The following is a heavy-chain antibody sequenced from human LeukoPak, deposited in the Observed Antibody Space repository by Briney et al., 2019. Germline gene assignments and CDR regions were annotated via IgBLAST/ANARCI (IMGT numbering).Heavy chain of an antibody. CDR2: ISGSGGST. V-gene: IGHV3-23*01. CDR3: AKGGVWFPGGDGMDV. Sequence: SGRSLRLSCAASGFTFSSYAMSCVRQAPGKGLEWVSAISGSGGSTYYADSVKGRFTISRDNSKNTLYLQMNSLRAEDTAVYYCAKGGVWFPGGDGMDVWGKGTTVTVSS. J-gene: IGHJ6*04. CDR1: GFTFSSYA. D-gene: IGHD3-10*01.